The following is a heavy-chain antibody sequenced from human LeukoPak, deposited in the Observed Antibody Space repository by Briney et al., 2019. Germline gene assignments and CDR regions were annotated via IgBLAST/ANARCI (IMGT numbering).Heavy chain of an antibody. V-gene: IGHV1-3*01. CDR2: INAGNGNT. Sequence: GASVKVPCKASGYTFTSYAMHWVRQAPGQRLEWMGWINAGNGNTKYSQKFQGRVTITRDTSASTAYMELSSLRSEDTAVYYCASGYDSSGYYYVGFDYWGQGTLVTVSS. CDR3: ASGYDSSGYYYVGFDY. CDR1: GYTFTSYA. J-gene: IGHJ4*02. D-gene: IGHD3-22*01.